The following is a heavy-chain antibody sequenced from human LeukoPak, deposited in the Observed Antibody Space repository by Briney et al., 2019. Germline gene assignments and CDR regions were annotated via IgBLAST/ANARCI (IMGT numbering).Heavy chain of an antibody. CDR3: ATGKDRSGYYYSLDY. J-gene: IGHJ4*02. CDR2: IIPIFGTA. CDR1: GGTFSSYA. D-gene: IGHD3-22*01. Sequence: SVKVSCKASGGTFSSYAISWVRQAPGQGLEWMGGIIPIFGTANYAQKFQGRATISADLATATAYMELSSLTSEDTSVYYCATGKDRSGYYYSLDYWGQGTLVTVSS. V-gene: IGHV1-69*13.